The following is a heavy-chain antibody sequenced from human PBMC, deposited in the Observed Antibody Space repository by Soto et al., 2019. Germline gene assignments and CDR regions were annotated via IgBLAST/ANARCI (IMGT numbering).Heavy chain of an antibody. Sequence: PGGSLRLSCAASGFFFEDYAMHWVRQAPGKGLEWVSAISWNSGNIGYADSVKGRFTISRDNAKNSLYLQMNSLRTEDTAFYFCAKDMRSSQGGSYAAELWGKGTLVTVSS. V-gene: IGHV3-9*01. CDR3: AKDMRSSQGGSYAAEL. D-gene: IGHD1-26*01. CDR1: GFFFEDYA. CDR2: ISWNSGNI. J-gene: IGHJ4*02.